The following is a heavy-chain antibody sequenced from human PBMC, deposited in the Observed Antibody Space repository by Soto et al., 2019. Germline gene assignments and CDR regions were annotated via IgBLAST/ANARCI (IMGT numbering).Heavy chain of an antibody. CDR1: GFTFISYG. V-gene: IGHV3-30*18. Sequence: WGSLRLSCAASGFTFISYGIHFFRHSPFKGLEWVAVISFDGTKKYYADSVKGRLTISRDNSWNTLFLQMNGLRAEDTALYYCAKYSENGEHGDWFDPWGPGALVTVSS. CDR3: AKYSENGEHGDWFDP. J-gene: IGHJ5*02. CDR2: ISFDGTKK. D-gene: IGHD4-17*01.